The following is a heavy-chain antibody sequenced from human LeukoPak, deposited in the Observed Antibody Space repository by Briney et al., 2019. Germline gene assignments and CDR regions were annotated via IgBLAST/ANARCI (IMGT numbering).Heavy chain of an antibody. CDR3: ATMTTVTYLFDY. CDR1: GGSISSYY. Sequence: SETLSLTCTVSGGSISSYYWTWIRQPPGKGLEWIGRIYTSGSTNYNPSLKSRVTISVDTSKNQFSLKLSSVTAADTAVYYCATMTTVTYLFDYWGQGTLVTVSS. D-gene: IGHD4-11*01. CDR2: IYTSGST. V-gene: IGHV4-4*08. J-gene: IGHJ4*02.